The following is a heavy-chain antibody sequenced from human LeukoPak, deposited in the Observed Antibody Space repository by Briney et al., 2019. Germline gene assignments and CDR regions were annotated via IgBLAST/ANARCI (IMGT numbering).Heavy chain of an antibody. J-gene: IGHJ4*02. V-gene: IGHV3-48*03. CDR3: ARKRLGDPGDDTSFGGTPFDS. CDR1: GFTFKPYH. CDR2: ITSGASVV. Sequence: GRSLRLSCVASGFTFKPYHMNWVRQAPGKGLEWLSGITSGASVVYYADSVKGRFTISRDGATKSVFLQMSGLTVDDTAVYYCARKRLGDPGDDTSFGGTPFDSWGQGTLVIVSS. D-gene: IGHD3-16*01.